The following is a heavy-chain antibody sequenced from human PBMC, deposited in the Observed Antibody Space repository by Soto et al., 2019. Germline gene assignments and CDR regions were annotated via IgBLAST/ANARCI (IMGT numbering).Heavy chain of an antibody. D-gene: IGHD1-1*01. J-gene: IGHJ5*02. CDR3: AKTRANNWPS. Sequence: QVQLVQSGAEVKKPGASVKVSCKTSGYTFTSYDITWVRQAPGQGLEWMGWISTYNDNTNYAQKFQGRVTMTTDSFANTAYREWRSLRSDDTAVYYCAKTRANNWPSWGQGTLVTVTS. V-gene: IGHV1-18*01. CDR1: GYTFTSYD. CDR2: ISTYNDNT.